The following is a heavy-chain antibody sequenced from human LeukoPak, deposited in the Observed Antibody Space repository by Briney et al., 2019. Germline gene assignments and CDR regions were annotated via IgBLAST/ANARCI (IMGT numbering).Heavy chain of an antibody. Sequence: PSETLSLTCTVSGGSLSSYYWGWTRQPPGKGLEWIGYIYYSGNTNYNPSLKSRVNISVDTSKNQFSLKPSSVTAADTAVYYCARTFSGSYYYYGMDVWGQGTTVTVSS. J-gene: IGHJ6*01. CDR2: IYYSGNT. CDR3: ARTFSGSYYYYGMDV. CDR1: GGSLSSYY. D-gene: IGHD1-26*01. V-gene: IGHV4-59*01.